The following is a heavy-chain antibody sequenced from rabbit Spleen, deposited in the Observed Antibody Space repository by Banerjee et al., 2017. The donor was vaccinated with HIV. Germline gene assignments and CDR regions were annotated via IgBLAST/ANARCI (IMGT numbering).Heavy chain of an antibody. V-gene: IGHV1S45*01. J-gene: IGHJ6*01. CDR1: GFSFSSYYY. D-gene: IGHD8-1*01. CDR3: ARHAGYAGYGYSTLDF. CDR2: VDGGNSAGT. Sequence: QEQLVESGGGLVQPGGSLTLPCTASGFSFSSYYYMCWVRQAPGKGLEWIGCVDGGNSAGTWYASWAKGRFTISKTSSTTVTLQMTSLTAADTATYFCARHAGYAGYGYSTLDFWGPGTLVTVS.